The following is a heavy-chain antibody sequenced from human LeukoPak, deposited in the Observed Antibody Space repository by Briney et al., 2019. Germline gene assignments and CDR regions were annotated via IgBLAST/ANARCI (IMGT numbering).Heavy chain of an antibody. CDR2: IYYSGST. V-gene: IGHV4-59*01. CDR3: ARVSRYCSSTSCPDGGWFDP. D-gene: IGHD2-2*01. Sequence: SETLSLTCTVSGGSISSYYWSWIRQPPGKGLEWIGYIYYSGSTNYNPSLKSRVTISVDTSKNQFSLKLSSVTAADTAVYYCARVSRYCSSTSCPDGGWFDPWGQGTLVTVSS. CDR1: GGSISSYY. J-gene: IGHJ5*02.